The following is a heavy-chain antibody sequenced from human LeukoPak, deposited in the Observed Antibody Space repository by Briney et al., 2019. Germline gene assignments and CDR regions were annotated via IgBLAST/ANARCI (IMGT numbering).Heavy chain of an antibody. Sequence: GGSLRLSCAASGFTFSNAWMSWVRQAPGKGLEWVGRIKRKTDGGTTDYAAPVKGRFTISRDDSKNTLYLQMNSLKTEDTAVYYCTTGYSGYDSAFDYWGQGTLVTVSS. V-gene: IGHV3-15*01. CDR1: GFTFSNAW. J-gene: IGHJ4*02. CDR2: IKRKTDGGTT. D-gene: IGHD5-12*01. CDR3: TTGYSGYDSAFDY.